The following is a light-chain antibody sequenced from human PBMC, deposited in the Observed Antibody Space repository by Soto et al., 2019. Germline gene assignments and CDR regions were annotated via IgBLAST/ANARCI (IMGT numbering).Light chain of an antibody. Sequence: AIQMTQSPSSLSASVGDIVTITCRARQGIRNDLDWFQQKPGKAPKLLIYAASNLQSGVPARFSGSGSGTDFTLTISSLQPEDFATYYCLQKYFYPFTFGPGTKVDIK. CDR3: LQKYFYPFT. CDR2: AAS. V-gene: IGKV1-6*01. J-gene: IGKJ3*01. CDR1: QGIRND.